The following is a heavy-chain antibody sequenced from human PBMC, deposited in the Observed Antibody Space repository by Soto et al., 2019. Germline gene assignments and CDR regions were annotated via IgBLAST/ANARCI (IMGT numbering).Heavy chain of an antibody. J-gene: IGHJ4*02. D-gene: IGHD2-15*01. CDR3: KRGTGYWGVIDN. Sequence: QVQLVESGGDVIQPGKSLRLSCAASGFAFSADDMHWVRQAPGKGLEWVAVLWADGSRQFYLDAVKGRFSISRDNSKNTVYLQVNKMRINDTAIHFSKRGTGYWGVIDNWGEGTLVSVYS. V-gene: IGHV3-33*01. CDR2: LWADGSRQ. CDR1: GFAFSADD.